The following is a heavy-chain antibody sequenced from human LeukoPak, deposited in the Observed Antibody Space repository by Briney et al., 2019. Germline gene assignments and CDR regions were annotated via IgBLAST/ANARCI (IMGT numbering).Heavy chain of an antibody. CDR1: GFTFDAYA. J-gene: IGHJ4*02. CDR3: TSERSSGHFDY. CDR2: ISWNSGSI. D-gene: IGHD3-10*01. Sequence: GGSLRLSCAASGFTFDAYAMHWVRQAPGKGLEWVSGISWNSGSIGYADSVKGRFTISRDNAQNSLYLQMNSLRAEDTALYYCTSERSSGHFDYWGQGTLVTASS. V-gene: IGHV3-9*01.